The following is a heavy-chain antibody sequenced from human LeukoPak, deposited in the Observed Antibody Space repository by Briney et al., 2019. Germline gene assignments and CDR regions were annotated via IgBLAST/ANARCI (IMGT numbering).Heavy chain of an antibody. V-gene: IGHV3-11*04. J-gene: IGHJ3*02. CDR3: ARAGSSWYPHAFDI. CDR2: ISSSGSTI. Sequence: GGSLRLSCAASGFTFSDYYMSWIRQAPGKGLEWVSYISSSGSTIYYADSVKGRFTISRDNAKNSLYLQMNSLRAEDTAVYYCARAGSSWYPHAFDIWGQGTMVTVSS. D-gene: IGHD6-13*01. CDR1: GFTFSDYY.